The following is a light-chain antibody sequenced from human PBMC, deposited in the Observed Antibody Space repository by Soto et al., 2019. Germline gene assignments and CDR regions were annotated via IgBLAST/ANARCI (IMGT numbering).Light chain of an antibody. CDR2: DAS. CDR1: QSVSSN. Sequence: EIVITQSPSTRSFCPLGIATLSCRASQSVSSNLAWYQQKPGQAPRLLIYDASTRATGIPDRFSGGGSGTEFTLTISSLQSEDFVVYYCQQYNSWPPITFGQGTRLEIK. V-gene: IGKV3-15*01. J-gene: IGKJ5*01. CDR3: QQYNSWPPIT.